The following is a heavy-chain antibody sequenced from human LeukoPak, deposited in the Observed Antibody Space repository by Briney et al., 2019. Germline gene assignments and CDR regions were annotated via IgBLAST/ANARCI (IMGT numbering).Heavy chain of an antibody. CDR3: ASGGWYRGY. CDR1: GGSFSGYY. D-gene: IGHD6-19*01. CDR2: INHSGST. V-gene: IGHV4-34*01. J-gene: IGHJ4*02. Sequence: SETLSLTCAVYGGSFSGYYWTWIRQPPGKGLEWIGEINHSGSTNYYPSLKSRVTISVDTSKNQFSLKLSSVTAADTAVYYCASGGWYRGYWGQGTLVTVSS.